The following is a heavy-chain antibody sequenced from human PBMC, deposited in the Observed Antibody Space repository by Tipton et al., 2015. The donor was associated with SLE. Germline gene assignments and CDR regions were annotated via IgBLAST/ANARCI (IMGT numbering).Heavy chain of an antibody. CDR3: ARGGGSYYDY. V-gene: IGHV4-4*07. D-gene: IGHD1-26*01. CDR2: VYSSGST. Sequence: TLSLTCTVSGGSIINYYWGWVRQPAGKGLEWIGRVYSSGSTIYNPSIKSRITLSLDTSKNQFYLRVNSVTAADTAVYYCARGGGSYYDYWGQGTLVTVSS. J-gene: IGHJ4*02. CDR1: GGSIINYY.